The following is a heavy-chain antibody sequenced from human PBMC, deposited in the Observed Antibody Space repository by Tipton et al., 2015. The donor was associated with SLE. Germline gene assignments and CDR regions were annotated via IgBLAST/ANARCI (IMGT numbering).Heavy chain of an antibody. D-gene: IGHD2-15*01. CDR2: ISYDGSNK. CDR1: RFTFSIYA. CDR3: AASLVDYFDY. Sequence: SLRLSCAASRFTFSIYAMHWVRQAPGKGLEWVAVISYDGSNKYHADSVKGRFTISRDNSKNTLYLQMNSLRAEDTAVYYCAASLVDYFDYWGQGTLVTVSS. J-gene: IGHJ4*02. V-gene: IGHV3-30*04.